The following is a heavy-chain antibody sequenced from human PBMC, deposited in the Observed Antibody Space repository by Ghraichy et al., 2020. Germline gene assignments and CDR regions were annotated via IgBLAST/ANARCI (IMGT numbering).Heavy chain of an antibody. CDR3: ARDKVXGVSGIDY. CDR1: GXTFDEYG. CDR2: ITFNGGSR. V-gene: IGHV3-20*04. D-gene: IGHD3-10*01. J-gene: IGHJ4*02. Sequence: GGSLRLSCAGFGXTFDEYGMHXVRQGXRKGLEWISSITFNGGSRGYADSVRGRFXISRDNAKNSVYLEMNGLGDEDTAXYYCARDKVXGVSGIDYWSQXMXXXVSS.